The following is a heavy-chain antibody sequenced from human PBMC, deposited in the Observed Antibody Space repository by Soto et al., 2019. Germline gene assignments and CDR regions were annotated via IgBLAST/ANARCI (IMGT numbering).Heavy chain of an antibody. Sequence: SVKVSCKASGGTFSSYAISWVRQAPGQGLEWMGGIVPIVDTSTYAQKFQGRVTITADESTSTVYMELSSLRSDDTAVYYCAKDFVYDSSGYLPYFDYWGQGTLVTVSS. CDR2: IVPIVDTS. D-gene: IGHD3-22*01. CDR3: AKDFVYDSSGYLPYFDY. V-gene: IGHV1-69*13. J-gene: IGHJ4*02. CDR1: GGTFSSYA.